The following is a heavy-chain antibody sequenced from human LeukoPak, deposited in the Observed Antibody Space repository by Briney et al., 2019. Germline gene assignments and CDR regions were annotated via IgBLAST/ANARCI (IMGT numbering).Heavy chain of an antibody. V-gene: IGHV3-64*01. CDR3: AKGPYYDFWSGPGAFDI. CDR2: ISSNGGST. CDR1: GFTFSSYA. J-gene: IGHJ3*02. D-gene: IGHD3-3*01. Sequence: GGSLRLSCAASGFTFSSYAMHWVRQAPGKGLEYVSAISSNGGSTYYANSVKGRFTISRDNSKNTLYLQMNSLRAEDTAVYYCAKGPYYDFWSGPGAFDIWGQGTMVTVSS.